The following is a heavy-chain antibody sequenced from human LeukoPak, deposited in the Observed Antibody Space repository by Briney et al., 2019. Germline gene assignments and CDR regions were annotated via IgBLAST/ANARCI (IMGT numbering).Heavy chain of an antibody. CDR1: GYTLTELS. CDR3: ATGVLRFLEWLLPAEYFQH. J-gene: IGHJ1*01. D-gene: IGHD3-3*01. Sequence: ASVKVSCKVSGYTLTELSMHWVRQAPGKGLEWMGGFDPEDGETIYAQKFQGRVTMTEDTSTDTAYMELSSLRSEDTAVYYCATGVLRFLEWLLPAEYFQHWGQGTLVTVSS. V-gene: IGHV1-24*01. CDR2: FDPEDGET.